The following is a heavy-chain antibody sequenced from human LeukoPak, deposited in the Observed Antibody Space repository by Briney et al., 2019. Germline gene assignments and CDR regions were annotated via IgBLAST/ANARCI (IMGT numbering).Heavy chain of an antibody. J-gene: IGHJ4*02. CDR2: IYSGGST. CDR3: AKDLGSSWYSPVDY. D-gene: IGHD6-13*01. Sequence: GGSLRLSCAASGFTVSGNYMSWVRQAPGKGLEWVSVIYSGGSTYYADSVKGRFTISRDNSKNTLYLQMNSLRAEDTAVYYCAKDLGSSWYSPVDYWGQGTLVTVSS. CDR1: GFTVSGNY. V-gene: IGHV3-66*01.